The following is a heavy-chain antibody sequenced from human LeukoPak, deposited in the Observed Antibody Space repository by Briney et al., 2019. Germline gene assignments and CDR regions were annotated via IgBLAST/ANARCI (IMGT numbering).Heavy chain of an antibody. CDR2: IGIAGDT. Sequence: GGSLRLSCAASGFTFSSYDMHWVSQAPGRGLEWVSAIGIAGDTYYPDSVKGRFTISRENAKNSMYLQMNSLKDGDTAVYYCIRGGIQVSGIDAFDIWGQGTMVTVSS. V-gene: IGHV3-13*01. J-gene: IGHJ3*02. D-gene: IGHD5/OR15-5a*01. CDR3: IRGGIQVSGIDAFDI. CDR1: GFTFSSYD.